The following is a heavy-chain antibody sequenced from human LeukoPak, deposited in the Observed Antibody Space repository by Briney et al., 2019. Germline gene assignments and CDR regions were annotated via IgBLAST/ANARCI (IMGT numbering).Heavy chain of an antibody. J-gene: IGHJ3*02. D-gene: IGHD3-9*01. Sequence: GGSLRLSCAASGFTFSSYWMSWVRQAPGKGLEWVSAISGSGGSTYYADSVKGRFTISRDNSKNTLYLQMNSLRAEDTAVYYCAKGDDILTGSSFSFDIWGQGTMVTVSS. V-gene: IGHV3-23*01. CDR3: AKGDDILTGSSFSFDI. CDR1: GFTFSSYW. CDR2: ISGSGGST.